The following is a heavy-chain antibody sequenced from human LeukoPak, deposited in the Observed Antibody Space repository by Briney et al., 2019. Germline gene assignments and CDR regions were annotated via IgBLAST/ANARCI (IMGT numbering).Heavy chain of an antibody. CDR3: AKVFRDGYNYPFDY. D-gene: IGHD5-24*01. V-gene: IGHV3-23*01. J-gene: IGHJ4*02. Sequence: PGGSLRLSCAASGFTFSNYAMNWVRQAPGKGLEWVSTIGSSGGSTYYADSVKGRFTISRDNSKNTSYLQMNSLSAEDTAVYYCAKVFRDGYNYPFDYWGQGTLVTVSS. CDR2: IGSSGGST. CDR1: GFTFSNYA.